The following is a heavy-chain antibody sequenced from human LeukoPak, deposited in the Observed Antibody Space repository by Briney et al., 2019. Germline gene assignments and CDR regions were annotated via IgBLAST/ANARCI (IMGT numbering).Heavy chain of an antibody. CDR1: GGSISSGDYY. J-gene: IGHJ4*02. Sequence: SETLSLTCTVSGGSISSGDYYWSWIRQPPGKGLEWIGYIYYSGSTYYNPSLKSRVTISIDTSKNEFSLKLTSVTAADTAVYYCARERGYTYGWDYWGQGALVTVSS. CDR3: ARERGYTYGWDY. CDR2: IYYSGST. V-gene: IGHV4-30-4*02. D-gene: IGHD5-18*01.